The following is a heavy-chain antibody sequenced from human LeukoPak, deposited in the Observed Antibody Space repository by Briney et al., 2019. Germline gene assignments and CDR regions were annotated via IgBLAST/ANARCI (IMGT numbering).Heavy chain of an antibody. CDR1: GFTFSSYS. D-gene: IGHD2-21*02. CDR3: ARDGPGCAGDCYSSY. V-gene: IGHV3-21*01. J-gene: IGHJ4*02. CDR2: ISSSSSYI. Sequence: GGSLRLSCAASGFTFSSYSMNWVRQAPGKGLEWVSSISSSSSYIYYADSVKGRFTISRDNAKNSLYLQMNSLRAEDTAVYYCARDGPGCAGDCYSSYWGQGTLVTVSS.